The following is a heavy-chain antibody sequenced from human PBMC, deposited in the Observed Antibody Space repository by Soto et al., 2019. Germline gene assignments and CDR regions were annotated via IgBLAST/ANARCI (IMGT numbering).Heavy chain of an antibody. Sequence: GGSLRLSCAASGFTFSNYWVTWVRQAPGKGLEWVANIKQDGSEKYYVDSVKGRFTISRDNAKNSLYLQMNILRAEDTAVYYCARERGAAAEFDCWGQGTQVTVSS. CDR2: IKQDGSEK. CDR3: ARERGAAAEFDC. V-gene: IGHV3-7*05. D-gene: IGHD6-13*01. J-gene: IGHJ4*02. CDR1: GFTFSNYW.